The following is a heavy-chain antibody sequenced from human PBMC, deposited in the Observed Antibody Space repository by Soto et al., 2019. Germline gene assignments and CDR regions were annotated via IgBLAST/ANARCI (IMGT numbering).Heavy chain of an antibody. Sequence: GGSLRLSCAAFGFTFSNYGIHWVRQAPGKGLEWVAVISYSGNDYHYADSVKGRFTISRDNSKNTLYLQMNSLRAEDTAVYYCAKDLTSRSSDYYFDYWGQGTLVTVSS. CDR1: GFTFSNYG. J-gene: IGHJ4*02. CDR3: AKDLTSRSSDYYFDY. CDR2: ISYSGNDY. V-gene: IGHV3-30*18. D-gene: IGHD6-6*01.